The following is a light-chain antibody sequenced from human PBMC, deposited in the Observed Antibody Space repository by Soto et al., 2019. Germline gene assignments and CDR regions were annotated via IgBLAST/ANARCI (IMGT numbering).Light chain of an antibody. Sequence: EIVLTQSPGTLSLSPGERATLSCRASQSVSSSYLAWYQQKPGQAPRLLIYGASSRATGIPDRFSGSGSGTAFTLTISRLEPEDFAVYYCQQYGSSQGLTFGGGTKVEIK. CDR2: GAS. CDR1: QSVSSSY. J-gene: IGKJ4*01. CDR3: QQYGSSQGLT. V-gene: IGKV3-20*01.